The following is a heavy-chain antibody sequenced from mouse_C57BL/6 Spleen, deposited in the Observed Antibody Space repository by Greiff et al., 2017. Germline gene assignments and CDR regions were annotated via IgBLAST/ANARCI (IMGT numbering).Heavy chain of an antibody. CDR1: GYTFTSYW. CDR3: ARSAGNSSYAMDY. V-gene: IGHV1-7*01. J-gene: IGHJ4*01. D-gene: IGHD2-1*01. Sequence: QVQLKQSGAELAKPGASVKLSCKASGYTFTSYWMHWVKQRPGQGLEWIGYINPSSGYTKYNEKFKDKATLTADKSSSTAYMQLSSLTYEDSAVYYCARSAGNSSYAMDYWGQGTSVTVSS. CDR2: INPSSGYT.